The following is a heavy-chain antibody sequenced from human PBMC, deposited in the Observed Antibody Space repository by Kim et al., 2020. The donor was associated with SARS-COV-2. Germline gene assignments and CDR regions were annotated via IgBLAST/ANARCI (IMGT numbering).Heavy chain of an antibody. J-gene: IGHJ4*02. V-gene: IGHV3-30*18. Sequence: GGSLRLSCAASGFTFSSYGMHWVRQAPGKGLEWVAVISYDGSNKYYADSVKGRFTISRDNSKNTLYLQMNSLRAEDTAVYYCAKALDIVVVPATLADYWGQGTLVTVSS. CDR1: GFTFSSYG. CDR3: AKALDIVVVPATLADY. CDR2: ISYDGSNK. D-gene: IGHD2-2*03.